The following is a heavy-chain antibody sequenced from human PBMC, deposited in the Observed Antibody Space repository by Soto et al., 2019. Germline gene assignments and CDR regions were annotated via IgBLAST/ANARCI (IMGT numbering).Heavy chain of an antibody. CDR1: GFTVSSDS. J-gene: IGHJ6*02. CDR2: IYSDNNT. D-gene: IGHD2-15*01. V-gene: IGHV3-53*02. CDR3: ARHCSSMGV. Sequence: EVQLVETGGDLIQPGGSLRLSCAASGFTVSSDSMTWVRQAPWKGLEWISIIYSDNNTDFADSVKGRFYISRDTSKNIMNIQMNSLKAEDTAGYYSARHCSSMGVWGHGTTVTVSS.